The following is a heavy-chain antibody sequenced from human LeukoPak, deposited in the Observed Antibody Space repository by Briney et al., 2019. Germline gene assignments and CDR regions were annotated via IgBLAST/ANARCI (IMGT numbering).Heavy chain of an antibody. Sequence: ASVKVSCKASGYTFTGYYMHRVRQAPGQGLEWMGWINPNRGGTNYAQRFQGRVTMTRDTSISTAYMELSSLGSDDTAVYYCARDLRRVYGSRDGSAEYFQHWGQGTLVTVSS. V-gene: IGHV1-2*02. CDR3: ARDLRRVYGSRDGSAEYFQH. J-gene: IGHJ1*01. CDR1: GYTFTGYY. D-gene: IGHD3-10*01. CDR2: INPNRGGT.